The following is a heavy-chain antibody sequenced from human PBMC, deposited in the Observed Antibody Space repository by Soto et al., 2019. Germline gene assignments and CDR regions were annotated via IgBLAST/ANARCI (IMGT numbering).Heavy chain of an antibody. V-gene: IGHV2-26*01. CDR1: GFSLSNARMG. CDR2: IFSNDEK. J-gene: IGHJ6*03. Sequence: SGPTLVNPTETLTLTCTVSGFSLSNARMGVSWIRQPPGKALEWLAHIFSNDEKSYSTSLKSRLTISKDTSKSQVVLTMTNMDPVDTATYYCARMGWSGTVLPPDYYYYMDVWGKGTTVTVSS. D-gene: IGHD3-3*01. CDR3: ARMGWSGTVLPPDYYYYMDV.